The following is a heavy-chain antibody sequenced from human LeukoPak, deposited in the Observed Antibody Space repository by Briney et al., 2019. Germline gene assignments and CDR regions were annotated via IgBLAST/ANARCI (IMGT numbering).Heavy chain of an antibody. D-gene: IGHD5-18*01. CDR2: ISSSSSYT. CDR1: EFTFSDYY. Sequence: GGSLRLSCVGSEFTFSDYYMSWIRQAPGKGLEWVSYISSSSSYTNYADSVKGRFTISRDNAEKSLYLQMNSLRVEDTAVYYCTRDRYGDWGQGTLVTVSS. J-gene: IGHJ4*02. V-gene: IGHV3-11*05. CDR3: TRDRYGD.